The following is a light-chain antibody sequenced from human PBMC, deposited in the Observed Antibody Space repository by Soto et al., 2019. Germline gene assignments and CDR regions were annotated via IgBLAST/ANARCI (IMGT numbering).Light chain of an antibody. CDR1: SSDIGGYNY. V-gene: IGLV2-14*01. Sequence: QSALTQPASVSGSPGQSITISCTGTSSDIGGYNYVSWYQQHPGKAPKLVIYDVTNRPSGVSDRLSGSKSGNTASLTISGLQAEDEADYYCLSYTTGRTRHVFGTGTKLTVL. CDR3: LSYTTGRTRHV. CDR2: DVT. J-gene: IGLJ1*01.